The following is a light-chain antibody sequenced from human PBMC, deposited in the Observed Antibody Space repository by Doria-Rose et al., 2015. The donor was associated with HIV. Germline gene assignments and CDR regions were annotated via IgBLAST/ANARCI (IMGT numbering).Light chain of an antibody. V-gene: IGKV3-20*01. CDR3: HQYGTSWT. CDR1: QSFSSTY. J-gene: IGKJ1*01. CDR2: DGS. Sequence: TQSPGTLSLSPGERATLSCRASQSFSSTYLAWYQQKPGQAPSLLIYDGSTRATGIPDRFSASGSGADFTLTISRLEPEDFAPYYCHQYGTSWTFGQGTKVGI.